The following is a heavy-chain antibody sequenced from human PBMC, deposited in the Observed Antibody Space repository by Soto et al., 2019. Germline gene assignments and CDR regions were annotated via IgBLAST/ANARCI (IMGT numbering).Heavy chain of an antibody. V-gene: IGHV3-11*01. CDR1: GFIFSDYY. D-gene: IGHD1-26*01. J-gene: IGHJ3*02. CDR3: AREGSGTYYGFDI. Sequence: QVQVVESGGGLVKPRGSLRLSCAASGFIFSDYYMSWIRQAPGKGLEWVSYIYSSGSAIYYAESVKGRFTISRDNAKNSLYLQMNSLRAEDTAVYYCAREGSGTYYGFDIWGQGTMVTVSS. CDR2: IYSSGSAI.